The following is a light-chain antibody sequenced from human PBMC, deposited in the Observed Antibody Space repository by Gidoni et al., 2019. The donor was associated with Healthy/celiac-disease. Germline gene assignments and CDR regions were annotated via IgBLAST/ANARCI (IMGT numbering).Light chain of an antibody. J-gene: IGKJ1*01. CDR1: QSVSSN. CDR3: QQYNNWPRT. V-gene: IGKV3-15*01. Sequence: EIQVTQSPATLSVSPGERAALSCRASQSVSSNLAWYQQKPGQAPRLLIYGASTRATGIPARFSGGGSGTEFTLTISSLQSEDFAVYYCQQYNNWPRTFXQXTKVEIK. CDR2: GAS.